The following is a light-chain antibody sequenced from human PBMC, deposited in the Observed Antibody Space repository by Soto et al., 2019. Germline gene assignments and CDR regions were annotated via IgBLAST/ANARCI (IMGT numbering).Light chain of an antibody. CDR1: QSVSSSY. V-gene: IGKV3-20*01. Sequence: EIVLTQSPGTLSLSPGERATLSCRASQSVSSSYLAWYQQKPDQAPRLLIYGASSRPTGIPDRFSGSGAGTDFTLTISRLEPEDFAMYYCQQYGSLWTFGQGTKVEIK. J-gene: IGKJ1*01. CDR2: GAS. CDR3: QQYGSLWT.